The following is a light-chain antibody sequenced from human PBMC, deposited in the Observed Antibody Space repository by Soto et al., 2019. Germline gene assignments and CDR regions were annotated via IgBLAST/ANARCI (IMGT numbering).Light chain of an antibody. V-gene: IGKV3D-20*01. CDR3: QQYGSSAS. CDR2: DTS. J-gene: IGKJ1*01. CDR1: QRVSGGF. Sequence: EIVLTQSPATLSLSPGERATLSCRASQRVSGGFLGWYQKNPGLAPRLILYDTSCRATGIPGRFSGSGSGTDFPLTISRLDPEDFAVYYCQQYGSSASFGQGTKVDIK.